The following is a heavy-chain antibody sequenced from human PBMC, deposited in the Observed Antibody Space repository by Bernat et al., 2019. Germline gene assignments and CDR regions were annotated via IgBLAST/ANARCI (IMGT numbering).Heavy chain of an antibody. Sequence: EVQLVESGGGLVKPGGSLRLSCAASGFTFSSYSMNWVRQAPGKGLEWVSSISSSSSYIYYADSVKGRFTISRDNAKNSLYLQMNSLRAEDTAVYYCARDYDQRIILFDYWGQGTLVTVSS. CDR2: ISSSSSYI. V-gene: IGHV3-21*01. J-gene: IGHJ4*02. CDR3: ARDYDQRIILFDY. D-gene: IGHD2-2*01. CDR1: GFTFSSYS.